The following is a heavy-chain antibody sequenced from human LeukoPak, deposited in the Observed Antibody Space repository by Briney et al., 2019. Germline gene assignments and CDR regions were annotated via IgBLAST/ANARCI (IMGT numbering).Heavy chain of an antibody. D-gene: IGHD6-19*01. CDR3: ARDLVVRGIAVAGTNY. Sequence: ASVKVSCKASGYTFTGYYIHWVRQAPGQGLEWMGWINPNTGGTNYAQKFQGRVTMTRDTSISAAYMELSRLRSDDTAVNYCARDLVVRGIAVAGTNYWGQGTLVTVSS. J-gene: IGHJ4*02. V-gene: IGHV1-2*02. CDR1: GYTFTGYY. CDR2: INPNTGGT.